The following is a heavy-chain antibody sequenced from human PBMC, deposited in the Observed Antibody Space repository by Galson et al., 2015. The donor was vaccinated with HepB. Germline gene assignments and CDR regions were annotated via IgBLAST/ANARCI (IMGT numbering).Heavy chain of an antibody. CDR1: GFTFTSSA. J-gene: IGHJ4*02. Sequence: SVKVSCKASGFTFTSSAMQWVRQARGQRLEWIGWVVVGSGNTNYAQKFQGRVTMTRDTSISTAYMELSGLRSDDTAVYYCARDLMDTPMVEVDYWGQGTLVTVSS. CDR2: VVVGSGNT. V-gene: IGHV1-58*02. D-gene: IGHD5-18*01. CDR3: ARDLMDTPMVEVDY.